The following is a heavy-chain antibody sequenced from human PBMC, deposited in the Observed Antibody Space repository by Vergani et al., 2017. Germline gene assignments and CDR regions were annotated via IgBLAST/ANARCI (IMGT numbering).Heavy chain of an antibody. CDR3: ARGKDAHGWDIFYYYYYMDV. Sequence: QVQLQESGPGLVKPSETLSLTCTVSGGSISSYYWSWIRQPPGKGLEWIGYIYYSGSTNYNPSLKSRVTISVDTAKNHFALELSAVTAADTAVYYCARGKDAHGWDIFYYYYYMDVWGKGTTVTVSS. V-gene: IGHV4-59*01. CDR2: IYYSGST. J-gene: IGHJ6*03. CDR1: GGSISSYY. D-gene: IGHD5-12*01.